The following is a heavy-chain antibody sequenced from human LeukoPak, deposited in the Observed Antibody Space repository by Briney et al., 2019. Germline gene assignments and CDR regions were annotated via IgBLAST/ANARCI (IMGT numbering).Heavy chain of an antibody. CDR1: GFTFSIYA. J-gene: IGHJ4*02. CDR3: AESNYGRSSCWRGVDY. V-gene: IGHV3-23*01. Sequence: GGSLRLSCAASGFTFSIYAMSWVRQAPGKGLEWVSAFSGSGGSTYYAASVKGRFTISRDNSKDTLYLQMNSLRAEDTAVYYCAESNYGRSSCWRGVDYWGQGTLVTVSS. D-gene: IGHD6-19*01. CDR2: FSGSGGST.